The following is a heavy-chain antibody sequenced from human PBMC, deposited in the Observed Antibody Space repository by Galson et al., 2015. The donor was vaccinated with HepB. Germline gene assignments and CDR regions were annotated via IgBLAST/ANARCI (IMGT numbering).Heavy chain of an antibody. D-gene: IGHD2-15*01. CDR3: ASRSVGWHYFDY. CDR2: IGGSGGST. CDR1: GFTFGTYV. J-gene: IGHJ4*02. V-gene: IGHV3-23*01. Sequence: SLRLSCAASGFTFGTYVMSWVRQAPGKGLEWVSTIGGSGGSTYYADSVRGRFTISRDNSKNTLSLQMNSLRAEDTAVYYCASRSVGWHYFDYWGQGTLVTVSS.